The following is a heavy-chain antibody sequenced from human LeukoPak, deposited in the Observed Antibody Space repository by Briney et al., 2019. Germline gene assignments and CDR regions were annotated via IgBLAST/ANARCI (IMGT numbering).Heavy chain of an antibody. J-gene: IGHJ4*02. D-gene: IGHD3-22*01. V-gene: IGHV3-30-3*01. CDR2: ISYDGSNK. CDR3: ARDDSSGYYPTMPDY. CDR1: GFTFSSYA. Sequence: PGRSLRLSCAASGFTFSSYAMHWVRQAPGKGQEWVAVISYDGSNKYYADSVKGRFTISRDNSKNTLYLQMNSLRAEDTAVYYCARDDSSGYYPTMPDYWGQGTLVTVSS.